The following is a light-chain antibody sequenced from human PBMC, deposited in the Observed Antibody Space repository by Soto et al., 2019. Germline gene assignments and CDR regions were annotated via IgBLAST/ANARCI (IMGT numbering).Light chain of an antibody. CDR1: QDIANY. J-gene: IGKJ4*01. V-gene: IGKV1-9*01. CDR3: QQVNSYPLT. CDR2: IAS. Sequence: DIQMTQSPSTLSASVGDRVTITCRASQDIANYLAWYQQKPGKVPKLLIYIASTLQSGVPSRFSDTGSGTEFILTISSLQPEDFATYYCQQVNSYPLTFGGGTKVDI.